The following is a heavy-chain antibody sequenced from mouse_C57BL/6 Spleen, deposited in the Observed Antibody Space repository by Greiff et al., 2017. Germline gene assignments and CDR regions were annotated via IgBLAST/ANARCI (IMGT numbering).Heavy chain of an antibody. CDR2: IDPSDSET. V-gene: IGHV1-52*01. CDR3: ARYGNYVPFDY. Sequence: QVQLQQPGAELVRPGSSVKLSCKASGYTFTSYWMHWVKQRPIQGLEWIGNIDPSDSETHYNQKFKDKATLTVDKSSSTAYMQLSSLTSEDSAVYYCARYGNYVPFDYWGQGTTLTVSS. CDR1: GYTFTSYW. J-gene: IGHJ2*01. D-gene: IGHD2-1*01.